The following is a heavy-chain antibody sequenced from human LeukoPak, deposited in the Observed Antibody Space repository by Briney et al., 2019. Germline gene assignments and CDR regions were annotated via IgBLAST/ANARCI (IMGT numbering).Heavy chain of an antibody. Sequence: PGGSRRLSCAAPGFTFSSYAMHWVRQAPGKGLEYVSAISSNGGSTYYANSVKGRLTISRDNSKNKLYLQMGSLRAEDMAVYYCARPAGGSYYGAFDIWGQGTMVTVSS. CDR1: GFTFSSYA. CDR2: ISSNGGST. D-gene: IGHD1-26*01. J-gene: IGHJ3*02. V-gene: IGHV3-64*01. CDR3: ARPAGGSYYGAFDI.